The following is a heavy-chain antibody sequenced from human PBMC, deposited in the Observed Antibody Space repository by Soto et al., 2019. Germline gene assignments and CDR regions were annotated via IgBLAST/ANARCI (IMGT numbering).Heavy chain of an antibody. V-gene: IGHV4-39*01. Sequence: QLQLQESGPGVVQPSETLSLTCTVSDGSIRSSSYYWGWIRQSPGRGLEWIGNIYYSGNTYYNSSLKSRVTISIDTSKNQFSLKLSSVTAADTAAYYCASLPDWGSGSNWGQGTLVTVSS. D-gene: IGHD3-10*01. CDR2: IYYSGNT. CDR1: DGSIRSSSYY. J-gene: IGHJ4*02. CDR3: ASLPDWGSGSN.